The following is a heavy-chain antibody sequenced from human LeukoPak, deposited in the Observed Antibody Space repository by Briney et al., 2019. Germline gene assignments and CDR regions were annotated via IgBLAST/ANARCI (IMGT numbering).Heavy chain of an antibody. J-gene: IGHJ3*02. CDR1: GYSFTIYW. V-gene: IGHV5-51*01. CDR2: IYPGDSDT. D-gene: IGHD2-2*01. Sequence: GESLKISCKGSGYSFTIYWIGWVRQKPGKGLEWMGIIYPGDSDTKNSPSFQGQVTISADKSISTAYLQWSSLKASDTAMYYCARLVAQGAFDIWGQGTMVTVSS. CDR3: ARLVAQGAFDI.